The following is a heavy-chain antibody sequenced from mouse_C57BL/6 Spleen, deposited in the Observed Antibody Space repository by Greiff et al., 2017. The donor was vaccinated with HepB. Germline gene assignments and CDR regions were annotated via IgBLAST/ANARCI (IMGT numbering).Heavy chain of an antibody. CDR2: IYPGDGDT. J-gene: IGHJ3*01. V-gene: IGHV1-80*01. CDR1: GYAFSSYW. Sequence: VQRVESGAELVKPGASVKISCKASGYAFSSYWMNWVKQRPGKGLEWIGQIYPGDGDTNYNGKFKGKATLTADKSSSTAYMQLSSLTSEDSAVYVCARAEAAQASWFAYWGQGTLVTVSA. D-gene: IGHD3-2*02. CDR3: ARAEAAQASWFAY.